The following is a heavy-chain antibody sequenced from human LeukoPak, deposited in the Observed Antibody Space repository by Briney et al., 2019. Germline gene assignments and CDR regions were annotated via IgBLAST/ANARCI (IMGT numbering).Heavy chain of an antibody. CDR3: ARAPGSLYYYDSSGRHDAFDI. J-gene: IGHJ3*02. CDR2: IYYSGST. Sequence: SETLSLTCTVSGGSISSSSYYWGWIRQPPGKGLEWIGSIYYSGSTYYNPSLKSRVTISVDTSKNQFSLKLSSVTAADTAVYYCARAPGSLYYYDSSGRHDAFDIWGQGTMVTVSP. D-gene: IGHD3-22*01. CDR1: GGSISSSSYY. V-gene: IGHV4-39*07.